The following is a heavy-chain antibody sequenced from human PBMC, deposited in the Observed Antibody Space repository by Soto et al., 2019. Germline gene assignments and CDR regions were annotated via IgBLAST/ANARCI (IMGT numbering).Heavy chain of an antibody. V-gene: IGHV3-23*01. CDR2: ISGRGGST. Sequence: EVQLLESGGGLIQPAGSLRLSCAASGFTFSSYAMSWVRHAPVKGLEWVSAISGRGGSTYYADSVKGRFTISRDHSKNTLYPQMNSLRAEDTGVYYCAKDLTVVPAAVLGWRQGTLVTVSS. J-gene: IGHJ4*02. CDR1: GFTFSSYA. D-gene: IGHD2-2*01. CDR3: AKDLTVVPAAVLG.